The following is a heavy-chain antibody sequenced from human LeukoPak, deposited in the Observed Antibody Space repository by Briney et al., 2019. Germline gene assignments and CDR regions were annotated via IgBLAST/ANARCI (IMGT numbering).Heavy chain of an antibody. J-gene: IGHJ4*02. D-gene: IGHD2-15*01. CDR3: AKDLDCSGGTCHKAFDC. CDR1: GFTLGTYG. CDR2: IRYDGSDK. Sequence: PGGSLRLSCVASGFTLGTYGMHWVRQAPGKGLEWVAFIRYDGSDKFYGDSVKGRFTTSRDNSKNTLYLQMSRPRVEDTAVYYCAKDLDCSGGTCHKAFDCWGQGTLVTVSS. V-gene: IGHV3-30*02.